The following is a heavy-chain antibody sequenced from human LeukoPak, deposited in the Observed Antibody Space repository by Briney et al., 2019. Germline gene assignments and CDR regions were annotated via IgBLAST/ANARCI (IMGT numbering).Heavy chain of an antibody. D-gene: IGHD2-8*01. J-gene: IGHJ4*02. Sequence: SETLSLTCSVSGGSITSTTYYWGWIRQPPGKGLEWIGSIYYSGSTYYNPSLKSRVTISVDTSKNQFSLKLNSVTAADTAVYYCARDFGYCTNGVCYTWAHWGQGTLVTVSS. CDR2: IYYSGST. CDR1: GGSITSTTYY. V-gene: IGHV4-39*07. CDR3: ARDFGYCTNGVCYTWAH.